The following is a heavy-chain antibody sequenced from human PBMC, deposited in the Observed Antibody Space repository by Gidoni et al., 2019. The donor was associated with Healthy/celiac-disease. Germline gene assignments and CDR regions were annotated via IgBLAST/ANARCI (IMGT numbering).Heavy chain of an antibody. CDR2: ISYDESNK. CDR1: GFTFSSYG. V-gene: IGHV3-30*18. Sequence: QVQLVESGGGVVQPGRSLRLSCAASGFTFSSYGMHWVRQAPGKGLEWVAVISYDESNKYYADSVKGRFTISRDNSKNTLYLQMNSLRAEDTAVYYCAKGRHGYSSGWFDYWGQGTLVTVSS. D-gene: IGHD6-19*01. J-gene: IGHJ4*02. CDR3: AKGRHGYSSGWFDY.